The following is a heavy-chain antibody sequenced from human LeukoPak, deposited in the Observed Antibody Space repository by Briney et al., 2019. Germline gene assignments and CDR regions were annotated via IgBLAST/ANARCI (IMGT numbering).Heavy chain of an antibody. CDR2: ISYDGSNK. D-gene: IGHD3-3*01. CDR3: ARDGPSYDFWSGYPDY. CDR1: GFTFSSYA. Sequence: GRSLRLSCAASGFTFSSYAMHRVRQAPGKGLEWVAVISYDGSNKYYADSVKGRFTVSRDNSKNTLYLQMNSLRAEDTAVYYCARDGPSYDFWSGYPDYWGQGTLITVSS. J-gene: IGHJ4*02. V-gene: IGHV3-30-3*01.